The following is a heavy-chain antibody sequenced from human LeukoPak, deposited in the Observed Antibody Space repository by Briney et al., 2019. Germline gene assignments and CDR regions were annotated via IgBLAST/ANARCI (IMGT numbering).Heavy chain of an antibody. CDR3: ARDDGDYGTYTYYMDV. CDR2: INWNGGST. CDR1: GFTFDDYG. J-gene: IGHJ6*03. V-gene: IGHV3-20*04. Sequence: PGGSLRLSCAASGFTFDDYGMSWVRQAPGKGLEWVSGINWNGGSTGYADSVKGRFTISRDNAKNSLYLQMNSLRAEDTALYYCARDDGDYGTYTYYMDVWVKGTTVTVSS. D-gene: IGHD4-17*01.